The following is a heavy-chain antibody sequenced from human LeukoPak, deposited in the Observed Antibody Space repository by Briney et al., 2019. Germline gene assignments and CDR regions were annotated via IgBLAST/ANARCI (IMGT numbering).Heavy chain of an antibody. CDR2: IYYSGST. CDR3: AKSREEIRGLDAFDI. Sequence: PSETLSLTCSVSGGSVSSDDYCWNWIRQHPGKGLEWIGYIYYSGSTYYNPSLKSRVALSVDTSKNQFSLKLSSLTAADTAVYYCAKSREEIRGLDAFDIWGQGTMVTVSS. D-gene: IGHD5-24*01. CDR1: GGSVSSDDYC. V-gene: IGHV4-31*03. J-gene: IGHJ3*02.